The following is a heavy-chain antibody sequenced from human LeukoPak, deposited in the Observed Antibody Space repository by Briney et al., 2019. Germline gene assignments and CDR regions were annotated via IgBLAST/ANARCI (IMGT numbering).Heavy chain of an antibody. CDR1: GFTFSSYG. V-gene: IGHV3-30*18. D-gene: IGHD2/OR15-2a*01. Sequence: PGGSLRLSCAASGFTFSSYGMHWVRQAPGKGLEWVAVISYDGSNKYYADSVKGRFTISRDSSKYTLYLQMNSLRAEDTAVYYCAKDVMPQSYYYYGLDVWGQGTTVTVSS. J-gene: IGHJ6*02. CDR2: ISYDGSNK. CDR3: AKDVMPQSYYYYGLDV.